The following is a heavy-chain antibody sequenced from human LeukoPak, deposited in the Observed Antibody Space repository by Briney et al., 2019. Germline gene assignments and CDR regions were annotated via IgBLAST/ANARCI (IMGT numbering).Heavy chain of an antibody. Sequence: SETLSLTCAVYGGSFSGYYWSWIRQPPGKGLEWIGEINHSGSTNYNPSLKSRVTMSVDTSKNQFSLKLSSVTAADTAVYYCASLPDIVVVVAATRIDVWGQGTTVTVSS. CDR3: ASLPDIVVVVAATRIDV. J-gene: IGHJ6*02. CDR2: INHSGST. CDR1: GGSFSGYY. V-gene: IGHV4-34*01. D-gene: IGHD2-15*01.